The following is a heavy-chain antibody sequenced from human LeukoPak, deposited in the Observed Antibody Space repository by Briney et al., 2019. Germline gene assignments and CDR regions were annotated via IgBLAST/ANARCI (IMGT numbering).Heavy chain of an antibody. J-gene: IGHJ4*02. Sequence: GGSLRLSCAASRFTFSSHGMSWVRQGPGKGLEWVSGISGSGGDTYYADSVKGRFTISRDNSKSTLYLQMNSLRAEDTAVYSCAKDLLGVAAGNYWGQGTLVTVSS. V-gene: IGHV3-23*01. D-gene: IGHD6-13*01. CDR1: RFTFSSHG. CDR3: AKDLLGVAAGNY. CDR2: ISGSGGDT.